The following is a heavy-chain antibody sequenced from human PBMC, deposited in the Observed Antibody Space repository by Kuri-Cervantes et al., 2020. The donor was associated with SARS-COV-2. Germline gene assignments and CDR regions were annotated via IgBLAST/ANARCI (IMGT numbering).Heavy chain of an antibody. Sequence: GGSLRLSCAASGFTFSTYGMHWVRQAPGKGLEWVAFIRYDGRNKYYADSVKGRFTISRDNSKNTLYLQMNSLRAEDTAVYYCANSLLMRIDYWGQGTLVTVSS. CDR2: IRYDGRNK. D-gene: IGHD2-15*01. V-gene: IGHV3-30*02. CDR1: GFTFSTYG. J-gene: IGHJ4*02. CDR3: ANSLLMRIDY.